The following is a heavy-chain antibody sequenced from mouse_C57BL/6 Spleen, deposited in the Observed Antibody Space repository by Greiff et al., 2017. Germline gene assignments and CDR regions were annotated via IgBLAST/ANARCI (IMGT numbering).Heavy chain of an antibody. D-gene: IGHD1-1*01. J-gene: IGHJ2*01. Sequence: VKLVESGAELVRPGASVTLSCKASGYTFTDYEMHWVKQTPVHGLEWIGAIDPETGGTAYNQKFKGKAILTADKSSSTAYMELRSLTSEDSAVYYCKIASVVDYWGQGTTLTVSS. CDR3: KIASVVDY. V-gene: IGHV1-15*01. CDR2: IDPETGGT. CDR1: GYTFTDYE.